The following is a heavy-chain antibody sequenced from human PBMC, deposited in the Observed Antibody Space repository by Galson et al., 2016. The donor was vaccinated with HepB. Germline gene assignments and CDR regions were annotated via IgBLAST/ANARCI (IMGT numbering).Heavy chain of an antibody. CDR2: TYSRSKWWH. D-gene: IGHD7-27*01. CDR1: GDSVSNINVA. CDR3: ARAEANWDGGGDNYFDS. Sequence: CAISGDSVSNINVAWNWIRQSPSRGLEWLGRTYSRSKWWHTYAVSMKSRTTINPDTFKNQFSLQLNSVTPEDTAVYYCARAEANWDGGGDNYFDSWGQGILVTVSS. J-gene: IGHJ5*01. V-gene: IGHV6-1*01.